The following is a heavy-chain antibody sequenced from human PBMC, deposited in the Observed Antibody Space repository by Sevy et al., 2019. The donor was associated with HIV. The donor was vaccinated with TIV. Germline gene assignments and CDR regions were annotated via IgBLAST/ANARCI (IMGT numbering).Heavy chain of an antibody. V-gene: IGHV3-7*01. D-gene: IGHD6-19*01. J-gene: IGHJ4*02. CDR1: EFSFGNYL. CDR2: IMQDRSET. CDR3: ARLGGYNSGWFFDL. Sequence: GGSLRLSCATSEFSFGNYLMSWVRQAPGKGLEWVANIMQDRSETYFDDSVKGRFTISRDNAKNSIHLEMRSLGVEDTAVYHCARLGGYNSGWFFDLWGQGTLVFVSS.